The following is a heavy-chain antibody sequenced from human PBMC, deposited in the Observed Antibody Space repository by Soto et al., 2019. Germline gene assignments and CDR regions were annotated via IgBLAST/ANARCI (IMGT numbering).Heavy chain of an antibody. CDR2: IYHSGTT. D-gene: IGHD4-17*01. Sequence: QVQLQESGPGLVTPSGTVSLTCAVSSGSIRSTNWWGWVRQPPGKGLEWIGEIYHSGTTNYRPSLKSRVTISVDKSKNQFSLRLTSVTAADTAVYYCARRHGDYSPFDYWGQGTLVTVSS. V-gene: IGHV4-4*02. J-gene: IGHJ4*02. CDR3: ARRHGDYSPFDY. CDR1: SGSIRSTNW.